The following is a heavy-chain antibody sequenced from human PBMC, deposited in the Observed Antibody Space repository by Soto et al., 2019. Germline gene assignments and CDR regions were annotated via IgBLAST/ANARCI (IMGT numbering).Heavy chain of an antibody. Sequence: GGSLRLSCAASGFTFSGYGMSWVRQAPGKGLEWVSGISGSGISTYYADSVKGRFTISRDNSKNTLYLHMKSLRAEDTAVYYCAKGGTPEYFDYWGQGTLVTV. CDR3: AKGGTPEYFDY. J-gene: IGHJ4*02. CDR1: GFTFSGYG. D-gene: IGHD1-1*01. V-gene: IGHV3-23*01. CDR2: ISGSGIST.